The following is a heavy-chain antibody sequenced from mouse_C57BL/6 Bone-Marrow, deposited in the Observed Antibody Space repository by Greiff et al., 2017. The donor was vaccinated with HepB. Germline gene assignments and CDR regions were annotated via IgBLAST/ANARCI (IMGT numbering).Heavy chain of an antibody. CDR2: INPNNGGT. CDR1: GYTFTDYN. CDR3: ARSGIYGNPFDY. Sequence: EVQLVESGPELVKPGASVKIPCKASGYTFTDYNMDWVKQSHGKSLEWIGDINPNNGGTIYNQKFKGKATLTVDKSSSTAYMDLRSLTTEDTAVYYYARSGIYGNPFDYWGQGTTLTVSS. D-gene: IGHD2-1*01. J-gene: IGHJ2*01. V-gene: IGHV1-18*01.